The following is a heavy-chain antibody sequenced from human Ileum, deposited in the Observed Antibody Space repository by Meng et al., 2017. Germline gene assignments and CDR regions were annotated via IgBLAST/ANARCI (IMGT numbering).Heavy chain of an antibody. CDR1: GGSISSGGYY. V-gene: IGHV4-31*03. D-gene: IGHD6-13*01. J-gene: IGHJ4*02. CDR3: AREPPAAAGTGADY. Sequence: QVQLQESSPGLVKPSQTLSLTCTVSGGSISSGGYYWSWIRQHPGKGLEWIGYIYYSGTTYYNPSLKSRVTISVDTSKNQFSLKLSSVTAADTAVYYCAREPPAAAGTGADYWGQGTLVTVSS. CDR2: IYYSGTT.